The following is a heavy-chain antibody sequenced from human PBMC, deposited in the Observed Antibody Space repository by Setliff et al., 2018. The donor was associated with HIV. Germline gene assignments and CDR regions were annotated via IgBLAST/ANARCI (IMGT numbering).Heavy chain of an antibody. J-gene: IGHJ6*03. CDR2: VSGSGGNT. V-gene: IGHV3-23*01. Sequence: LRLSCAASRFTFSRYAMSWVRQAPGKGLEWVSTVSGSGGNTYYADSVKGRFTISRDNSKNTLYLLMNSLRAEDTAVYYCAKDRFSTARYCSGGSCYMDVWGKGTTVTVSS. D-gene: IGHD2-15*01. CDR3: AKDRFSTARYCSGGSCYMDV. CDR1: RFTFSRYA.